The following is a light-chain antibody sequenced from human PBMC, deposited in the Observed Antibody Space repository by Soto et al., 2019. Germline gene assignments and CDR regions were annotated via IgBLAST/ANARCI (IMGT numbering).Light chain of an antibody. CDR3: GSYAGIYTVV. J-gene: IGLJ2*01. Sequence: QSALTQPRSVSGSPGQSVTISCTGTSSDVGGYNYVSWYQQHPGKAPKLMIYDVSKRPSGAPDRFSGSTSGNTASLTISGLQAEDEADYCCGSYAGIYTVVFGGGTKLTVL. CDR1: SSDVGGYNY. V-gene: IGLV2-11*01. CDR2: DVS.